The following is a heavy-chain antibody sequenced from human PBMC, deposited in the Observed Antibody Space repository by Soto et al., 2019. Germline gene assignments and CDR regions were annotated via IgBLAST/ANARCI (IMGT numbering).Heavy chain of an antibody. V-gene: IGHV3-23*01. D-gene: IGHD6-13*01. CDR3: ATISDRRIAAALDS. CDR2: ISGSGGTT. CDR1: TFTFTDYA. J-gene: IGHJ4*02. Sequence: EVQLLESGGGLVRPGGSLRLSCVASTFTFTDYAMSWVRQAPGEGLEWVSGISGSGGTTYYAESVKGRFSISRDNSKNTLYLHLNNLRVEDTAIYYCATISDRRIAAALDSWGQGTLVTVSS.